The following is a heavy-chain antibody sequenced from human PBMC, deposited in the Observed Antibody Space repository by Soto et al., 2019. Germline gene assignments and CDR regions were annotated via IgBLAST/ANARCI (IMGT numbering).Heavy chain of an antibody. D-gene: IGHD3-10*01. CDR2: IYYSGST. J-gene: IGHJ3*01. Sequence: PLETLSLTCTVSGDSISSSNYFWGWIRQPPGKGLEWIGYIYYSGSTNYNPSLKSRVTISVDTSKNQFSLKLSSVTAADTAVYYCARRYGSAFDFWGQGTMVTVSS. V-gene: IGHV4-61*05. CDR3: ARRYGSAFDF. CDR1: GDSISSSNYF.